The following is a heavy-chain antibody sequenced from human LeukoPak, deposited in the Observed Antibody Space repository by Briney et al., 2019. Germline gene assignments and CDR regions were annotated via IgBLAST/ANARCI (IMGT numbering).Heavy chain of an antibody. CDR3: ANRICSSTSCLFDY. D-gene: IGHD2-2*01. Sequence: GGSLRLSCAASGFTFNHYAMSWVRQAPGKGLEWVSAISGSGGSTYYADSVKGRFTISRDNSKNTLYLQMNSLRAEDTAVYYCANRICSSTSCLFDYWGQGTLVTVSS. CDR2: ISGSGGST. V-gene: IGHV3-23*01. J-gene: IGHJ4*02. CDR1: GFTFNHYA.